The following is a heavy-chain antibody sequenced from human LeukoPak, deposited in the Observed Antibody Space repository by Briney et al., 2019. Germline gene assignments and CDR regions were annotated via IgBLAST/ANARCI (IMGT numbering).Heavy chain of an antibody. CDR2: ISGGGGRT. J-gene: IGHJ6*02. CDR3: AKDIRTGSLRCWDGMDV. D-gene: IGHD3-10*02. Sequence: GGSLRLSCAASGFTFSSYAMSWVRQAPGEGLEWVSAISGGGGRTYYADSVKGRFTISRDNSKNTLYLQMNSLRAEDTAVYYCAKDIRTGSLRCWDGMDVWGQGTTVTVSS. CDR1: GFTFSSYA. V-gene: IGHV3-23*01.